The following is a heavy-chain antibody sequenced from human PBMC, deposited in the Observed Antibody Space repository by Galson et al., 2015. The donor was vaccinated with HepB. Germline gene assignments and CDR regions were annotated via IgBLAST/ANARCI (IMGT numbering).Heavy chain of an antibody. CDR1: GYTFTSYD. CDR2: MNPNSGNT. D-gene: IGHD2-2*02. V-gene: IGHV1-8*01. J-gene: IGHJ5*02. CDR3: ARVLYCSSTSCYTNVGGSWFDP. Sequence: SVTVSCKASGYTFTSYDINWVRQATGQGLEWMGWMNPNSGNTGYAQKFQGRVTMTRNTSISTAYMELSSLRSEDTAVYYCARVLYCSSTSCYTNVGGSWFDPWGQGTLVTVSS.